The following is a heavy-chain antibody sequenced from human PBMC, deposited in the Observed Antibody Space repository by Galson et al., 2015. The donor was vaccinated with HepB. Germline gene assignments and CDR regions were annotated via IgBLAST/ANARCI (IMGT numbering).Heavy chain of an antibody. CDR2: ISGSGGNT. J-gene: IGHJ4*02. Sequence: SLRLSCAASGFTFTSYAMSWVRQAPGEGLEWVAAISGSGGNTYYADTMKGRFTITRDNSKNTLYMQMNSLRPEDTAVYYCAKVPPTMVRGVPGYWGQGTQVTVSS. V-gene: IGHV3-23*01. CDR3: AKVPPTMVRGVPGY. CDR1: GFTFTSYA. D-gene: IGHD3-10*01.